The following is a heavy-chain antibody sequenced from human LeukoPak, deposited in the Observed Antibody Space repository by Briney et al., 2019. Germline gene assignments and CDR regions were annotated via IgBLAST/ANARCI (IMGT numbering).Heavy chain of an antibody. CDR3: AKGYIAARRSPYFDY. V-gene: IGHV3-43*02. J-gene: IGHJ4*01. CDR2: ISRVGGST. Sequence: GGSLRLSCAASGFTFDEYAMHWVRQAPGKWLEWVSLISRVGGSTYYADSVKGRFTISRDNSKNSLYLQMNSLRTEDTALHYCAKGYIAARRSPYFDYWGHGTLVTASP. D-gene: IGHD6-6*01. CDR1: GFTFDEYA.